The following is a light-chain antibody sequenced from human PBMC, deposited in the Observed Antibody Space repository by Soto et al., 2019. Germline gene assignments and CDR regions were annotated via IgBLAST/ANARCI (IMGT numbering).Light chain of an antibody. CDR1: SSNIGSND. J-gene: IGLJ2*01. CDR3: GTWDSSLSAGRV. V-gene: IGLV1-51*01. Sequence: QSVLTQPPSVSAAPGQKVTISCSGSSSNIGSNDVSWYQHLPGTAPKLLIYDNHERPSGIPDRFSGSKSGTSATLGITGLQTGDEADYYCGTWDSSLSAGRVFGGGTKLTVL. CDR2: DNH.